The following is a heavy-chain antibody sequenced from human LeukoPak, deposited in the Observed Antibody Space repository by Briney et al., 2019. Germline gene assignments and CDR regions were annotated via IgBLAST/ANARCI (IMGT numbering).Heavy chain of an antibody. V-gene: IGHV4-38-2*01. Sequence: SSETLSLTCAVSGYSISSGYYWGWIRQPPGKGLERIGIIYHSGSTYYNPSLKSRVTISVDTSKNQFSLKLSSVTAADTAVYYCASALNYYCGMDVWGKGTTVTVSS. J-gene: IGHJ6*04. CDR1: GYSISSGYY. CDR3: ASALNYYCGMDV. CDR2: IYHSGST.